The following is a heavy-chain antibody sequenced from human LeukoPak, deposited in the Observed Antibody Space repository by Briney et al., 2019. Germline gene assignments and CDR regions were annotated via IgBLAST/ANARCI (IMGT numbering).Heavy chain of an antibody. CDR2: INHSGST. J-gene: IGHJ6*02. V-gene: IGHV4-34*01. CDR1: GGSFSGYY. CDR3: ARGGIVGATMENYYYYYGMDV. Sequence: SETLSLTCAVYGGSFSGYYWSWIRQPPGKGLECIGEINHSGSTNYNPSLKSRVTISVDTSKNQFSLKLSSVTAADTAVYYCARGGIVGATMENYYYYYGMDVWGQGTTVTVSS. D-gene: IGHD1-26*01.